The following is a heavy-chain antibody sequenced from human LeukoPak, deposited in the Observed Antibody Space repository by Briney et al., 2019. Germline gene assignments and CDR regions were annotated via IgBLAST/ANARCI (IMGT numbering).Heavy chain of an antibody. V-gene: IGHV4-59*08. CDR1: GGSISSYY. J-gene: IGHJ5*02. Sequence: SETLSLTRTVSGGSISSYYWSWIRQPPGKGLEWIGYIYYSGSTNYNPSLKSRVTISVDTSKNQFSLKLSSVTAADTAVYYCARVHIVVVVAATPASLNWFDPWGQGTLVTVSS. CDR2: IYYSGST. D-gene: IGHD2-15*01. CDR3: ARVHIVVVVAATPASLNWFDP.